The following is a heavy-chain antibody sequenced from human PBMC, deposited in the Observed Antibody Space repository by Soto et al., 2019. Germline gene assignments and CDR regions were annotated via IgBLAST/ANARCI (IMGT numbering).Heavy chain of an antibody. Sequence: GGALRLSCATSGFTFSSYPIHWVRQAPGKGPVWVSRITEDGSGTTYADSVKGRFTVTRDNAKNTMYLQMSGLGAEDTAVYHCVRGTNGWRGMDYWGQGTLVTVSS. D-gene: IGHD2-8*01. J-gene: IGHJ4*02. CDR2: ITEDGSGT. CDR1: GFTFSSYP. CDR3: VRGTNGWRGMDY. V-gene: IGHV3-74*01.